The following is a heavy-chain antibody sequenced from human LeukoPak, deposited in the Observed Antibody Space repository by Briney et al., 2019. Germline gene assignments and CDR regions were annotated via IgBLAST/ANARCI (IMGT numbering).Heavy chain of an antibody. CDR3: AKDIRDSSGYLFDY. V-gene: IGHV3-9*01. CDR2: ISWNSGSI. Sequence: GGSLRLSCAASGFTFDDYAMHWVRQAPGKGLEWVSGISWNSGSIGYADSVKGRFTISRDNAKNSLYLQMNSLRAEDTALYYCAKDIRDSSGYLFDYWGQGTLVTVSS. J-gene: IGHJ4*02. D-gene: IGHD3-22*01. CDR1: GFTFDDYA.